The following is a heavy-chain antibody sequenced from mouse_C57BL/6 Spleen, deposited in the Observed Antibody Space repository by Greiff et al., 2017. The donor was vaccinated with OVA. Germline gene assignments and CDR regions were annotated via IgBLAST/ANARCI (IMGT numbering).Heavy chain of an antibody. J-gene: IGHJ2*01. CDR3: ARGGVTHFDY. D-gene: IGHD2-1*01. CDR2: INPNNGGT. CDR1: GYTFTDYN. Sequence: VQLQQSGPELVKPGASVKIPCKASGYTFTDYNMDWVKQSHGKSLEWIGDINPNNGGTIYNQKFKGKATLPVDKSSSTAYMELRSLTSEDTAVYYCARGGVTHFDYWGQGTTLTVSS. V-gene: IGHV1-18*01.